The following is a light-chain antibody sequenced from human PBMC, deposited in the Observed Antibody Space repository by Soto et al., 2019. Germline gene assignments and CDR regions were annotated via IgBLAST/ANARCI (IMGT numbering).Light chain of an antibody. V-gene: IGKV2-28*01. Sequence: DIVLTQSPLSLPVTPGEPASISCWSSQSLLHSNGYNYLDWYLQKPGQSPQLLIYLGSYRASGVPDRFSGRGSGTYFTLIISRVEAEDFGVYYCVHGPQSPRYTFGQGTRLELK. CDR2: LGS. CDR3: VHGPQSPRYT. CDR1: QSLLHSNGYNY. J-gene: IGKJ2*01.